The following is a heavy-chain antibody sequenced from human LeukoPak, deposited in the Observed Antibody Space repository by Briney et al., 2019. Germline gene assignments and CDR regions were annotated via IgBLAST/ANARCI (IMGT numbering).Heavy chain of an antibody. V-gene: IGHV3-48*03. Sequence: GGSLRLSCAASGFTFSSHEMNWVRQPPGKGLEWVSYISSGGSTIYYAGSVKGRFTVSRDNAKDSLYLQMNSLRAEDTAVYYCARDLSPVVRASPMGYWGQGTLVTVSS. J-gene: IGHJ4*02. CDR1: GFTFSSHE. D-gene: IGHD3-10*01. CDR2: ISSGGSTI. CDR3: ARDLSPVVRASPMGY.